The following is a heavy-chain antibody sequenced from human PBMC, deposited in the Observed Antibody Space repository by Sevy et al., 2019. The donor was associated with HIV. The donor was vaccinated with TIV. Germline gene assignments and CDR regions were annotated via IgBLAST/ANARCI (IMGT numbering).Heavy chain of an antibody. Sequence: GGSLRLSCAASSGFTFSSYWMSWVRQAPGKGLEWVANIKQDGSVKHHVDSVRGRFTISGDNAKNSLYLQMNRRRVEDTAVYYCARGTYYYDSTGYYHDVFDVWGQGTMVTVSS. V-gene: IGHV3-7*03. CDR2: IKQDGSVK. CDR3: ARGTYYYDSTGYYHDVFDV. CDR1: SGFTFSSYW. D-gene: IGHD3-22*01. J-gene: IGHJ3*01.